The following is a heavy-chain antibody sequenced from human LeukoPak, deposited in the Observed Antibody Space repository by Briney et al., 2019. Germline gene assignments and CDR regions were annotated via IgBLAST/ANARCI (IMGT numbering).Heavy chain of an antibody. J-gene: IGHJ3*02. D-gene: IGHD5-12*01. CDR3: ARGGYSYDTQDAFDI. CDR1: GYTFTGYY. Sequence: GASVKVSCKASGYTFTGYYMHWVRQAPGQGLEWMGWINPNSGGTNYAQKFQGRVTMTRDTSISTAYMELSRLRSDDTAVYYCARGGYSYDTQDAFDIWGQGTMVTVSS. CDR2: INPNSGGT. V-gene: IGHV1-2*02.